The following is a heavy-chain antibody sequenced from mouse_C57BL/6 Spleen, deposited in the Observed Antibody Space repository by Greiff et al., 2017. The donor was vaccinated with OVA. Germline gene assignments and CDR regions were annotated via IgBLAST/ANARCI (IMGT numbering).Heavy chain of an antibody. V-gene: IGHV1-82*01. CDR3: ARHYDREGFDY. J-gene: IGHJ2*01. CDR1: GYAFSSSW. Sequence: LQESGPELVKPGASVKISCKASGYAFSSSWMNWVKQRPGKGLEWIGRIYPGDGDTNYNGKFKGKATLTADKSSSTAYMQLSSLTSEDSAVYFCARHYDREGFDYWGQGTTLTVSS. D-gene: IGHD2-4*01. CDR2: IYPGDGDT.